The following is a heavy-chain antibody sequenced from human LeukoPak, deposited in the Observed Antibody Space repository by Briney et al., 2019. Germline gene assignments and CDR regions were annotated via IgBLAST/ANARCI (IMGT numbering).Heavy chain of an antibody. J-gene: IGHJ4*02. V-gene: IGHV3-30*02. CDR1: GFTFSICA. Sequence: PGRSLRLSCAASGFTFSICAMHFVRQAPGKGLERVTVIRYDGSNKYYADSAKGRFTISRDNSKNTLYLQMNSLRAEDTAVYYCAKDMIFGSRREDYWGQGTLVTVSS. CDR2: IRYDGSNK. CDR3: AKDMIFGSRREDY. D-gene: IGHD3/OR15-3a*01.